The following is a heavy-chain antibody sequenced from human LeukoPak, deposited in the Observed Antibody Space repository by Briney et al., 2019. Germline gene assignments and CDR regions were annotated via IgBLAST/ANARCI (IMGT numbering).Heavy chain of an antibody. CDR3: ARGNRPYGEHEAFDI. CDR2: IDHSGST. Sequence: SETLSLTCAVYDESFSGYYCSWIRQPPRKGLEWIGEIDHSGSTNYNPSPQSRVTISVDTSKNQFSLKVSSVSAADTAVYYCARGNRPYGEHEAFDIWGHGTTVTVSP. CDR1: DESFSGYY. J-gene: IGHJ3*02. D-gene: IGHD3-10*01. V-gene: IGHV4-34*01.